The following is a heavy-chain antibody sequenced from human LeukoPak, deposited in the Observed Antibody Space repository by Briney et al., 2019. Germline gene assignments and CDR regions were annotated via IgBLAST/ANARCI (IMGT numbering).Heavy chain of an antibody. CDR3: ARGNRPYGEHEAFDI. CDR2: IDHSGST. Sequence: SETLSLTCAVYDESFSGYYCSWIRQPPRKGLEWIGEIDHSGSTNYNPSPQSRVTISVDTSKNQFSLKVSSVSAADTAVYYCARGNRPYGEHEAFDIWGHGTTVTVSP. CDR1: DESFSGYY. J-gene: IGHJ3*02. D-gene: IGHD3-10*01. V-gene: IGHV4-34*01.